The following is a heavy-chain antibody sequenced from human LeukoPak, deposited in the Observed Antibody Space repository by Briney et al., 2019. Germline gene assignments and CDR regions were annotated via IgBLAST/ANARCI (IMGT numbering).Heavy chain of an antibody. CDR2: INQDEI. J-gene: IGHJ5*02. Sequence: GKSLRLSCVASGFTFSSSWMSWVRQGPGKGLEWVASINQDEIHYVDAVRGRFTISRDNAKNSLYLQVNSLTADDTAIYYCVRSHHPGGWFDPWGQGTLVTVSS. V-gene: IGHV3-7*01. CDR1: GFTFSSSW. D-gene: IGHD3-10*01. CDR3: VRSHHPGGWFDP.